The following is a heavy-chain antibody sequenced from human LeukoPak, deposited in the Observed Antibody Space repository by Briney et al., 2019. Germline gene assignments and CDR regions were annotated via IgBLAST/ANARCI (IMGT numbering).Heavy chain of an antibody. CDR3: ARDLSDYGRSDAFDI. CDR2: ISAYNGNT. D-gene: IGHD4-17*01. CDR1: GYSLTGYH. Sequence: LRASVKVSCKASGYSLTGYHMHWVRQAPGQGLEWMGWISAYNGNTNYAQKLQGRVTMTTDTSTSTAHMELRSLRSDDTAVYYCARDLSDYGRSDAFDIWGQGTMVIVSS. V-gene: IGHV1-18*04. J-gene: IGHJ3*02.